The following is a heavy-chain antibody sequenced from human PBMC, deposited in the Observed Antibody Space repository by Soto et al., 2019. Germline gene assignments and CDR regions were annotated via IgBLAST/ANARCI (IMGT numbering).Heavy chain of an antibody. CDR2: IYHSGST. J-gene: IGHJ6*02. Sequence: SETLSLTCAVSGGSISSSNWWSWVRQPPGKGLEWIGEIYHSGSTNYNPSLKSRVTISVDKSKNQFSLKLSSVTAADTAAYYCARLKGGVTIFGVVTHYYYGMDVWGQGTTVTVS. D-gene: IGHD3-3*01. CDR1: GGSISSSNW. V-gene: IGHV4-4*02. CDR3: ARLKGGVTIFGVVTHYYYGMDV.